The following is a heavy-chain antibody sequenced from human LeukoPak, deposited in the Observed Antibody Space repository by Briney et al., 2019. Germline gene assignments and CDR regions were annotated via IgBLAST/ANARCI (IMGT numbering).Heavy chain of an antibody. CDR1: GGSISSGGYY. J-gene: IGHJ5*02. CDR2: IYYSGST. CDR3: ARAVYCSSTSCYDGAWFDP. D-gene: IGHD2-2*01. V-gene: IGHV4-31*03. Sequence: PSETLSLTCTVSGGSISSGGYYWSWIRQHPGKGLEWIGYIYYSGSTYYNPSLKSRVTISVDTSKNQFSLSLSSVTAADTAVYYCARAVYCSSTSCYDGAWFDPWGQGTLVTVSS.